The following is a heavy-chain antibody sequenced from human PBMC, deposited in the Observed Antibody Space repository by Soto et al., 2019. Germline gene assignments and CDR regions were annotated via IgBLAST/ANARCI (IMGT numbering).Heavy chain of an antibody. CDR1: GGTFSSYA. Sequence: GASVKVSCKASGGTFSSYAISWVRQAPGQGLDWMGWIGPYTGVTNYAQKFQGRVTMTTDTSTSTAYMELRSLTSDDTAVYYCARDGDGPGRRYDYWGQGTLVTVSS. CDR3: ARDGDGPGRRYDY. D-gene: IGHD3-10*01. CDR2: IGPYTGVT. V-gene: IGHV1-18*01. J-gene: IGHJ4*02.